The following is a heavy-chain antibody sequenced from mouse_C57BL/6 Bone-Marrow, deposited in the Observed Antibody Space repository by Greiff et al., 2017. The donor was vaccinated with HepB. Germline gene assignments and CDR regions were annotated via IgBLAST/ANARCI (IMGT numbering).Heavy chain of an antibody. CDR3: ARPLYGSSYAFDY. J-gene: IGHJ2*01. CDR1: GYTFTDYN. CDR2: INPNNGGT. V-gene: IGHV1-18*01. D-gene: IGHD1-1*01. Sequence: VQLQQSGPELVKPGASVKIPCKASGYTFTDYNMDWVKQSHGKSLEWIGDINPNNGGTIYNQKFKGKATLTVDKSSSTAYMELRSLTSEDTAVYYCARPLYGSSYAFDYWGQGTTLTVSS.